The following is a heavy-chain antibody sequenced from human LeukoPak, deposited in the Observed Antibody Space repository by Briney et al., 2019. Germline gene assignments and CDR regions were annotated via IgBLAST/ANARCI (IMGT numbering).Heavy chain of an antibody. CDR2: IYYSGST. D-gene: IGHD5-18*01. J-gene: IGHJ4*02. V-gene: IGHV4-31*03. CDR1: GGSISSGGYY. CDR3: ARGVYSYGHFDY. Sequence: SQTLSLICTVSGGSISSGGYYWSWIRKHPGKGLEWIGYIYYSGSTYYNPSLKSRVTISVDTSKNQFSLKLSSVTAADTAVYYCARGVYSYGHFDYWGQGTLVTVSS.